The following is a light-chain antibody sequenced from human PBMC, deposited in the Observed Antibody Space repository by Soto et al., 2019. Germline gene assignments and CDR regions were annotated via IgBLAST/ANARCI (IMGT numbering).Light chain of an antibody. V-gene: IGLV2-11*01. CDR2: DVN. J-gene: IGLJ3*02. Sequence: QSALTQPRSVSGSPGQSVTISCTGTSNDVGGYNYVSWYQQHPGKAPKLLISDVNKRPSGVPDRFSGSKSGNTASLIISGLQAADEADYYCCSYAGSSTWVFGGGTKVTVL. CDR1: SNDVGGYNY. CDR3: CSYAGSSTWV.